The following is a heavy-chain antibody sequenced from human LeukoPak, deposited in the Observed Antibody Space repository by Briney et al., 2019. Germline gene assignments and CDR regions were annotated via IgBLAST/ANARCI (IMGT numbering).Heavy chain of an antibody. J-gene: IGHJ4*02. V-gene: IGHV5-51*01. CDR2: IYPGDSDT. CDR3: ARSLKHIAADYYFDY. Sequence: GESLKISCKGSGYSFTSYWIGWVRQMPGKGLEWMEIIYPGDSDTRYSPSFQGQVTISADKSISTAYLQWSSLKASDTAMYYCARSLKHIAADYYFDYWGQGTLVTVSS. D-gene: IGHD6-13*01. CDR1: GYSFTSYW.